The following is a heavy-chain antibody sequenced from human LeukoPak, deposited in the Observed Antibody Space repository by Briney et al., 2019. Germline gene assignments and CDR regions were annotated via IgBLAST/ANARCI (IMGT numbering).Heavy chain of an antibody. CDR2: IPYDGSYQ. J-gene: IGHJ4*02. CDR3: AKDHYDSSGYYFGVDN. Sequence: RGSQRLSCAASGFTFRSYGMHWVRQAPGKGLEWVAVIPYDGSYQYYGDSVKGRFSISRDNSKNTLYLQMNSLRPEDTGVYYCAKDHYDSSGYYFGVDNWGQGTLVTVSS. CDR1: GFTFRSYG. D-gene: IGHD3-22*01. V-gene: IGHV3-30*18.